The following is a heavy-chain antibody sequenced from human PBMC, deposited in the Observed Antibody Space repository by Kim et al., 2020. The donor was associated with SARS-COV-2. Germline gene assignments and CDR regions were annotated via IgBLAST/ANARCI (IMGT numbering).Heavy chain of an antibody. CDR1: GYTFTSYA. J-gene: IGHJ4*02. CDR3: ARRGSVFGVVGYFDS. D-gene: IGHD3-3*01. Sequence: ASVKVSCKTSGYTFTSYAIHWVRQAPGQRPEWMGWINTGNGQTKYSRNFQGRVTITRDISASTVYMEVVSLTPEDTAVYYCARRGSVFGVVGYFDSWGQGTLVTVSS. CDR2: INTGNGQT. V-gene: IGHV1-3*04.